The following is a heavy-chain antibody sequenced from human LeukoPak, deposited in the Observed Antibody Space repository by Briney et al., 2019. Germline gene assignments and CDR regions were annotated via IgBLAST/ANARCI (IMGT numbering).Heavy chain of an antibody. D-gene: IGHD2-2*01. Sequence: ASVKVSCKTSGYTFTNYDINWVRQATGQGLEWMGWMNPNSGNTGYAQKFQGKVTMTRNTSISTAYMELSSLRSEDTAVYYCARPHCSSTDCHPPEWFDPWGQGTLVTVSS. J-gene: IGHJ5*02. CDR3: ARPHCSSTDCHPPEWFDP. CDR1: GYTFTNYD. CDR2: MNPNSGNT. V-gene: IGHV1-8*01.